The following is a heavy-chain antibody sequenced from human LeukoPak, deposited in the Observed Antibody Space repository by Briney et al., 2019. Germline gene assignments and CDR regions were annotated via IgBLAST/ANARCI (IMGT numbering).Heavy chain of an antibody. Sequence: GASVKVSCKASGYTFSSYGINWVRQAPGQGLEWMGWINAYNGITNYVQKLQGRVTMTTDTSTSTAYMELRSLRSDDTAVYYCARVPGRRMVRYYYGMDVWGQGTTVTVSS. CDR2: INAYNGIT. CDR1: GYTFSSYG. V-gene: IGHV1-18*01. CDR3: ARVPGRRMVRYYYGMDV. D-gene: IGHD3-10*01. J-gene: IGHJ6*02.